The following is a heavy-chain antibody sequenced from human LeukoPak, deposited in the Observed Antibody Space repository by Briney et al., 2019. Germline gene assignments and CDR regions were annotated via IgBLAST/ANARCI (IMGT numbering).Heavy chain of an antibody. CDR3: ARDPAYGSGSYAFDY. J-gene: IGHJ4*02. D-gene: IGHD3-10*01. V-gene: IGHV4-4*07. Sequence: SETLSLTCTVSGGSISSYYWSWIRQPAGKGLEWIGRIYTSGSTNYNPSLKSRVTMSVDTSKNQFSLKLSSVTAADTAVYYCARDPAYGSGSYAFDYWGQGTLVTVSS. CDR1: GGSISSYY. CDR2: IYTSGST.